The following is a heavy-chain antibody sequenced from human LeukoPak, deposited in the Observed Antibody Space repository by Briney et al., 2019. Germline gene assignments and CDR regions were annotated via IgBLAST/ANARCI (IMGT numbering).Heavy chain of an antibody. CDR2: ISGSGGST. J-gene: IGHJ4*02. CDR3: ANLNLDTAMVKAPFDY. Sequence: PGGSLRLSCAASGFTFTSYAMSWVRQAPGKGLEWVSAISGSGGSTYYADSVKGRFTISRDNSKNTLYLQMNSLRAEDTAVYYCANLNLDTAMVKAPFDYWGQGTLVTVSS. D-gene: IGHD5-18*01. V-gene: IGHV3-23*01. CDR1: GFTFTSYA.